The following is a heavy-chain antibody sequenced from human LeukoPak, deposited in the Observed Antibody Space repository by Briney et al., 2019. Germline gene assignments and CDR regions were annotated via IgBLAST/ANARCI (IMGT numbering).Heavy chain of an antibody. CDR1: GGSISSYY. D-gene: IGHD6-13*01. J-gene: IGHJ4*02. Sequence: SETLSLTCTVSGGSISSYYWSWIRQPPGKGLEWIGYIYYSGSTNYNPPLKSRVTISVDTSKNQFSLKLSSVTAADTAVYYCARVEQQLPLDYWGQGTLVTVSS. CDR3: ARVEQQLPLDY. V-gene: IGHV4-59*12. CDR2: IYYSGST.